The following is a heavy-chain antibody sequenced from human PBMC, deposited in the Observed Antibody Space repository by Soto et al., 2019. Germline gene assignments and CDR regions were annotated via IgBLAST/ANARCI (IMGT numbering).Heavy chain of an antibody. CDR2: ISGSGGST. D-gene: IGHD5-18*01. CDR3: EKVYAYSSGYVDY. J-gene: IGHJ4*02. V-gene: IGHV3-23*01. Sequence: AXESLSLSCAASGFTFTSYGMTWVRQAPGKGLEWVSIISGSGGSTAYADSVKGQFAISRDNSKNTLYLQMNSLRAEDTAVYYCEKVYAYSSGYVDYWGQGTLVTVSS. CDR1: GFTFTSYG.